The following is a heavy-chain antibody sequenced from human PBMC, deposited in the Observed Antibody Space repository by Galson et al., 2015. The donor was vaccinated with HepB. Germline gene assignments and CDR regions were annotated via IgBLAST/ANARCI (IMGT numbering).Heavy chain of an antibody. CDR3: ARXXXGDXXXGXXXMDV. Sequence: SLRXXXAAXXFTFSXYSMDXXXXXPGKGLEWVSHIGSXGRTIYYADSVRGRFTISRDNAKNALNLQMNSLRDEDTXXXYCARXXXGDXXXGXXXMDVWG. V-gene: IGHV3-48*02. CDR1: XFTFSXYS. D-gene: IGHD4-17*01. CDR2: IGSXGRTI. J-gene: IGHJ6*02.